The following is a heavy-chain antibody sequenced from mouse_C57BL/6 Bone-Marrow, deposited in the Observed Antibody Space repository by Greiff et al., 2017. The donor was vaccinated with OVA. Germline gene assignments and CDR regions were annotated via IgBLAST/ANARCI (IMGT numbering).Heavy chain of an antibody. V-gene: IGHV5-17*01. Sequence: EVHLVESGGGLVKPGGSLKLSCAASGFTFSDYGMHWVRQAPEKGLEWVAYISSGSSTIYYADTVKGRFTISRDNAKNTLFMKMTSLRTEDTTMYYCAREAFITTVVADWYFDDWGTGTTVTVSS. CDR1: GFTFSDYG. CDR3: AREAFITTVVADWYFDD. J-gene: IGHJ1*03. CDR2: ISSGSSTI. D-gene: IGHD1-1*01.